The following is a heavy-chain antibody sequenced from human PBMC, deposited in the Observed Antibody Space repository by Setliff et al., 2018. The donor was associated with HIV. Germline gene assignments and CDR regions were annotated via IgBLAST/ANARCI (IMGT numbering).Heavy chain of an antibody. V-gene: IGHV4-61*01. Sequence: SETLSLTCTVSGDSVSSASYYWSRLRQPTGKGLDWIGYTYYSGTTNYNPSLKSRVTISVDTSKNQFSLKLSSVTAADTAVYYCASEAWTSYRNSSGYYFDYMGVWGKETTVAVSS. D-gene: IGHD6-6*01. CDR3: ASEAWTSYRNSSGYYFDYMGV. J-gene: IGHJ6*03. CDR1: GDSVSSASYY. CDR2: TYYSGTT.